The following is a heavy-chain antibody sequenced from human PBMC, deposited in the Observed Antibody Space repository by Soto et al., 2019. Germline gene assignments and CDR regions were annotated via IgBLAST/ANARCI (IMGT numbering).Heavy chain of an antibody. CDR2: IKEDGSEK. V-gene: IGHV3-7*04. D-gene: IGHD2-2*01. CDR1: AFTFRNYW. J-gene: IGHJ4*02. Sequence: EVQLVESGGGLVQPGGSLRLSCAASAFTFRNYWMSWVSQAPGKGLECVSKIKEDGSEKYYVDSVKGRVTISRDNAKNSVYLQMSSLTVEDTAMYYCARASSSTSGALDYWGQGTLVTVSS. CDR3: ARASSSTSGALDY.